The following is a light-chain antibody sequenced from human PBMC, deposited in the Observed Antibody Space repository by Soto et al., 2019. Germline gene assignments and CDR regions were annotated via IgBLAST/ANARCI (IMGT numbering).Light chain of an antibody. Sequence: DIQMTQSPSSVPASVGDRVTITCRASEGLGTWLAWYQQKPGKAPNLLIYAASRLHRGVPSRFSGSGSGTDFTLTLSSLQPEDFATYYCQQTDSFPYTFGQGTKLEIK. CDR1: EGLGTW. CDR2: AAS. J-gene: IGKJ2*01. V-gene: IGKV1-12*01. CDR3: QQTDSFPYT.